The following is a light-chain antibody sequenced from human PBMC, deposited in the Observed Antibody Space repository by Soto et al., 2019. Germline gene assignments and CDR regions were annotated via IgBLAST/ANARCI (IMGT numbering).Light chain of an antibody. V-gene: IGKV3-11*01. Sequence: EIVLTQSPATLSLSPGERATLSCRASESVTSFLAWYQQKPGQAPRLLIYDASNRATGISARFSGSGSGTDFTLTISSLEREDFAVYYCQQRSDWPRTFGQGTKVESK. CDR2: DAS. CDR3: QQRSDWPRT. CDR1: ESVTSF. J-gene: IGKJ1*01.